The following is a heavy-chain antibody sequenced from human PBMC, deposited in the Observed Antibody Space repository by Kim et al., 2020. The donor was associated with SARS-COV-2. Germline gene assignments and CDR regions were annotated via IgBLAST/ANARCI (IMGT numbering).Heavy chain of an antibody. V-gene: IGHV3-33*01. CDR3: ARDKWERYFDY. D-gene: IGHD1-26*01. J-gene: IGHJ4*02. CDR2: IWSDGSKK. CDR1: GLSFRTSG. Sequence: GGSLRLSCATSGLSFRTSGMHWVRHVPGRGLEWVAMIWSDGSKKYYGDSVEGRFTISRDDSKNTVYLQMNSLRAEDTAVYYCARDKWERYFDYWGQGTLVTVSS.